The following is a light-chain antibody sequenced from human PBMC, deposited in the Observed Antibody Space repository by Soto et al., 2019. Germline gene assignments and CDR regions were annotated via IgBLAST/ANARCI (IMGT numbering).Light chain of an antibody. CDR1: SSDVGGYDY. CDR3: SSYTTTSALV. Sequence: QSVLTQPASGSGSPGQSITISCTGTSSDVGGYDYVSWYQHHPGKVPKLIIYEVSKRPSGVSHRFSGSKSGNTASLTISGLQTEDEADYYCSSYTTTSALVFGGGTKLTVL. V-gene: IGLV2-14*01. J-gene: IGLJ2*01. CDR2: EVS.